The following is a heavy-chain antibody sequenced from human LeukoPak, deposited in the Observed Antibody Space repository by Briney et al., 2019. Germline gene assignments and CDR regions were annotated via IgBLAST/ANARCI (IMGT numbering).Heavy chain of an antibody. CDR3: ARVDPDSSSTLEVFDY. Sequence: PSETLSHTCTVSGGSISSYYWSWIRQPPGKGLEWIGYIYYSGSTNYNPSLKSRVTISVDTSKNQFSLKLSSVTAADTAVYYCARVDPDSSSTLEVFDYWGQGTLVTVSS. CDR1: GGSISSYY. CDR2: IYYSGST. D-gene: IGHD6-6*01. V-gene: IGHV4-59*01. J-gene: IGHJ4*02.